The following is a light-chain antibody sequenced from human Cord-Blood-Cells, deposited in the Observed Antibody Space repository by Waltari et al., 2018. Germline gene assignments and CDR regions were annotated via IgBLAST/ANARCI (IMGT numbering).Light chain of an antibody. J-gene: IGKJ1*01. CDR1: QSLLHSNGYNS. CDR3: MQALQTPPT. CDR2: LGS. Sequence: DIVMTQSPLSLPVTPGEPASISCRSSQSLLHSNGYNSLDWYLQKPGQSPQLLIYLGSNRASGVPDRFSGSGSGTEFTLKISRVEAEDVGVYYCMQALQTPPTFGQGTKVEIK. V-gene: IGKV2-28*01.